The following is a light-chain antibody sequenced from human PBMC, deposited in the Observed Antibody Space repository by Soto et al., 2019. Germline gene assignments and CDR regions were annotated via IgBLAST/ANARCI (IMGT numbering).Light chain of an antibody. CDR3: QQYDDLPFT. V-gene: IGKV1-33*01. Sequence: DIQMTQSPSSLSASVGDRVTITCQASQDVSNYLSWYQQKPGKAPKLLISAASNLETGVPLRFSGSGSGTHFTFTISSLQPEDVATYDCQQYDDLPFTFGGGSNVEIK. J-gene: IGKJ4*01. CDR1: QDVSNY. CDR2: AAS.